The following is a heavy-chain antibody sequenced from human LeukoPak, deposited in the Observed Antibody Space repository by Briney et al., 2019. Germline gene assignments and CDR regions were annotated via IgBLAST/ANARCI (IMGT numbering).Heavy chain of an antibody. CDR2: MNPNSGNT. Sequence: ASVKVSCKASGYTFTSYDINWVRQATGQGLEWMGWMNPNSGNTGYAQKFQGRVTMTRNTSISTAYMELSSLGSEDTAVYYCARFGDYRKAPTDYWGQGTLVTVSS. CDR3: ARFGDYRKAPTDY. V-gene: IGHV1-8*01. D-gene: IGHD4-17*01. CDR1: GYTFTSYD. J-gene: IGHJ4*02.